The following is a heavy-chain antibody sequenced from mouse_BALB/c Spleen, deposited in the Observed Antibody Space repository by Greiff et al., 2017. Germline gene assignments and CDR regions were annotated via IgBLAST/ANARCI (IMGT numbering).Heavy chain of an antibody. CDR3: ARTMDIRLYGNYYAMDY. CDR2: INPYNDGT. V-gene: IGHV1-14*01. Sequence: EVQLQQSGPELVKPGASVKMSCKASGYTFTSYVMHWVKQKPGQGLEWIGYINPYNDGTKYNEKFKGKATLTSDKSSSTAYMELSSLTSEDSAVYYCARTMDIRLYGNYYAMDYWGQGTSVTVSS. J-gene: IGHJ4*01. D-gene: IGHD2-1*01. CDR1: GYTFTSYV.